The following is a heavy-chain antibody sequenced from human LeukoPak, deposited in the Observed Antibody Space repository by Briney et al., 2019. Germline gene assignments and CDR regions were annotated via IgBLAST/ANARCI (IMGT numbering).Heavy chain of an antibody. D-gene: IGHD2/OR15-2a*01. V-gene: IGHV3-48*03. CDR2: IRSGGTNI. Sequence: GGFRRLSGAAFGLVLRTYGMNGVPKSPGKGLNWVSHIRSGGTNIFYSDSVKGRVTISRDNAKSSLYLQMNSLRAEDTAVYYCARAQYFGYYFDYWGQGTLVTVSS. J-gene: IGHJ4*02. CDR3: ARAQYFGYYFDY. CDR1: GLVLRTYG.